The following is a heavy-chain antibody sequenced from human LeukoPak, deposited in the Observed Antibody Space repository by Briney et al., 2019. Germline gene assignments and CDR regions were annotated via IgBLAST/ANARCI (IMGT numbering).Heavy chain of an antibody. CDR2: ISIYNDNT. CDR1: GYTFSGYG. J-gene: IGHJ4*02. Sequence: ASVKVSCKASGYTFSGYGITWVRQAPAQGLEWMGWISIYNDNTNYAQKFQGRVTMTTDTYTGTAYMELTSLRSDDTAVYYCARDRRVRGYYDTSGYSCDYWGQGTLVTVSS. V-gene: IGHV1-18*01. CDR3: ARDRRVRGYYDTSGYSCDY. D-gene: IGHD3-22*01.